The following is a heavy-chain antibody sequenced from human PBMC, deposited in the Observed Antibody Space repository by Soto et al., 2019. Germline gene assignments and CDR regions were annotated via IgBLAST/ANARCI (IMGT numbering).Heavy chain of an antibody. CDR2: ISYDGSNK. V-gene: IGHV3-30*18. Sequence: QVQLVESGGGVVQPGRSLRLSCAASGFTFSSYGMHWVRQAPGKGLEWVAVISYDGSNKYYADSVKGRFTISRDNSKNTLYLQMHSLRAEDTAVYYCAKVQLRVVRGVITYYYGMDVGCQGTTVTVSS. CDR3: AKVQLRVVRGVITYYYGMDV. J-gene: IGHJ6*02. D-gene: IGHD3-10*01. CDR1: GFTFSSYG.